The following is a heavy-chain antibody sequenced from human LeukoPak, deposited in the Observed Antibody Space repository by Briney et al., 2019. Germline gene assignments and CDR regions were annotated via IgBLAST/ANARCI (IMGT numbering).Heavy chain of an antibody. CDR1: GGSITGYY. V-gene: IGHV4-4*07. D-gene: IGHD5-24*01. Sequence: SETLSLTCTVSGGSITGYYWSWVRQPAGKGLEWVGRIYSGGSTNYNPPLKRRVNISGETSKNQFSLKLSSVTAADTAVYYCATGRDADSARGYYDMDVWGQGTTVTVSS. CDR3: ATGRDADSARGYYDMDV. J-gene: IGHJ6*02. CDR2: IYSGGST.